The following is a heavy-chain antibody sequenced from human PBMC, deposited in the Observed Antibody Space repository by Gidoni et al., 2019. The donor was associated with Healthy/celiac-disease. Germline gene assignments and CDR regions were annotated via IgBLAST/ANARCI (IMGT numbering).Heavy chain of an antibody. CDR1: GGSFSGYY. J-gene: IGHJ2*01. V-gene: IGHV4-34*01. CDR2: INHSGST. CDR3: ARGRRSIAVAGQSKFSGWYFDL. Sequence: QVQLQQWGAGLLKPSETLSLTCAVYGGSFSGYYWSWIRQPPGKGLEWIGEINHSGSTNYNPSLKSRVTISVDTCKNQFSLKLMSVTAADAAVYYCARGRRSIAVAGQSKFSGWYFDLWGRGTLVTVSS. D-gene: IGHD6-19*01.